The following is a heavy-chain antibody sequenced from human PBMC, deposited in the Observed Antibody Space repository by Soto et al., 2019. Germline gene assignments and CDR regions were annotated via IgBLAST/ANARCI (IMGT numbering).Heavy chain of an antibody. D-gene: IGHD4-17*01. CDR3: TTEFMTTVTTNAFDI. J-gene: IGHJ3*02. V-gene: IGHV3-15*01. CDR2: IKSKTDGGTT. Sequence: GGSLRLSCAASGFTFSNAWMSWVRQAPGKGLEWVGRIKSKTDGGTTDYAAPVKGRFTISRDDSKNTLYLQMNSLKTEDTAVYYCTTEFMTTVTTNAFDIWGQGTMVTVSS. CDR1: GFTFSNAW.